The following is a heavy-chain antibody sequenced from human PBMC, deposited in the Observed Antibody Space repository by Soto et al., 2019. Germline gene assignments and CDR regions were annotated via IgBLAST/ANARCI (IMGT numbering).Heavy chain of an antibody. CDR2: IYSDGST. CDR3: AMLRAAAFDI. Sequence: GGSLRLSCAVSGFTVSSKYMSWVRQAPGKGLEWVSIIYSDGSTHYTNSVKGRFTISRDNSKNTLYLQMNSLRAEDTAVYYCAMLRAAAFDIWGQGTMVTVSS. V-gene: IGHV3-66*01. J-gene: IGHJ3*02. CDR1: GFTVSSKY.